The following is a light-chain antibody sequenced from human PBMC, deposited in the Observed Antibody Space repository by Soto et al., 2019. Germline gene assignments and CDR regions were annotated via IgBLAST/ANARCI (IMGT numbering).Light chain of an antibody. Sequence: SALTQPASVSGSPGQSITISCTGTSSDVGGYNYVSWYQQHPGKASKLMIYEVSNRPTGVSNRFSGSKSGNMASLTISGLQAEDEADYYCSSYTSSSTPYVFGTGTKLTVL. CDR2: EVS. J-gene: IGLJ1*01. V-gene: IGLV2-14*01. CDR1: SSDVGGYNY. CDR3: SSYTSSSTPYV.